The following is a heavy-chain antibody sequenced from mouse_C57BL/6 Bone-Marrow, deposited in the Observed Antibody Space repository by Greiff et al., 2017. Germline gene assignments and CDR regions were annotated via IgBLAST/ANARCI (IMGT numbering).Heavy chain of an antibody. CDR3: TTEYDCYFLFAD. CDR1: GFNIKDDY. D-gene: IGHD2-3*01. Sequence: VHVKQSGAELVRPGASVKLSCTASGFNIKDDYMHWVKQRPEQGLEWIGWIDPENGDTEYASKFQGKATLTVDTSSNTAYLQLSSLTSEDTAVYYCTTEYDCYFLFADWGQGTLVTVSA. V-gene: IGHV14-4*01. J-gene: IGHJ3*01. CDR2: IDPENGDT.